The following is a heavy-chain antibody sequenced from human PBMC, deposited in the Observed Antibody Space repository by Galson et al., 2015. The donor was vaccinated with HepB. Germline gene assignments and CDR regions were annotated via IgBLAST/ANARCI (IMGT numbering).Heavy chain of an antibody. V-gene: IGHV3-23*01. D-gene: IGHD6-6*01. J-gene: IGHJ4*02. CDR2: IGVNPGNT. CDR3: AKGTTSIYY. Sequence: SLRLSCAASGFTFSSLGMTWVRQAPGKGLECVSAIGVNPGNTDDADSVRRRFTICRDNSKNMLHLQMNKLRAEDTAVYYCAKGTTSIYYWGQGTLLTV. CDR1: GFTFSSLG.